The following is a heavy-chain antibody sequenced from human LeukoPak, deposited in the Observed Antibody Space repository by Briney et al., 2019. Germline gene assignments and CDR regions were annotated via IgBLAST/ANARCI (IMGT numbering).Heavy chain of an antibody. CDR2: IYTSGST. CDR1: GGSISSGSYY. V-gene: IGHV4-61*02. CDR3: ARSPTVTGWGTMVV. J-gene: IGHJ6*04. D-gene: IGHD4-11*01. Sequence: TSQTLSLTCTVSGGSISSGSYYWSWIRQPAGKGLEWIGRIYTSGSTNYNPSLKSRVTISVDTSKNQFSLKLSSVTAADTAVYYCARSPTVTGWGTMVVWGKGTTVTVSS.